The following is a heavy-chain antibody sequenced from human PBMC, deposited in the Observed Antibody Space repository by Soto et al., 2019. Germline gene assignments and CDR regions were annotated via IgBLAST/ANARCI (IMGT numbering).Heavy chain of an antibody. CDR3: ATDPYYYASGF. Sequence: VQLVESGGGLVEPGRSLRLSCAASGFTFGAQYMTWIRQAPGKGLEWVSKISGDATLTYYADSVKGRFTVSRDNAKKALFLQMNRLRVEDTAVYYCATDPYYYASGFWGQGTLVTVSS. CDR2: ISGDATLT. D-gene: IGHD3-10*01. J-gene: IGHJ4*02. V-gene: IGHV3-11*01. CDR1: GFTFGAQY.